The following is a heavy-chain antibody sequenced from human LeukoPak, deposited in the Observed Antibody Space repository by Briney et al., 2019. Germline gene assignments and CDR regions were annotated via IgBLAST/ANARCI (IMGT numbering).Heavy chain of an antibody. CDR1: GYTLTELS. D-gene: IGHD6-13*01. Sequence: ASVKVSCKVSGYTLTELSMHWVRQAPGKGLEWMGGSDPEDGETIYAQKFQGRVTMTEDTSTDTAYMELSSLRSEDTAVYYCATDPSRAYSSSWYYFQHWGQGTLVTVSS. V-gene: IGHV1-24*01. CDR2: SDPEDGET. CDR3: ATDPSRAYSSSWYYFQH. J-gene: IGHJ1*01.